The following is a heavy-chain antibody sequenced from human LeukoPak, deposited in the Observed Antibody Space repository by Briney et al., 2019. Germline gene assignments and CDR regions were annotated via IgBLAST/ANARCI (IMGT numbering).Heavy chain of an antibody. V-gene: IGHV1-18*04. J-gene: IGHJ4*02. CDR1: GYTFTSYS. D-gene: IGHD2-15*01. CDR3: ARVNDVAVVAAAAPHFDH. CDR2: ISAYKGDT. Sequence: ASVKLSCKPSGYTFTSYSISWERHAPGQGLEWVGWISAYKGDTDYAQKFQGRVAMTTDTSTNTVYMELRSLTSDDTAVYYCARVNDVAVVAAAAPHFDHGGQGSLVTVSS.